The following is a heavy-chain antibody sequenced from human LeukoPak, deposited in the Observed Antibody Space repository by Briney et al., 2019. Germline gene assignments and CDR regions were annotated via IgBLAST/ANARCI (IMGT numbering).Heavy chain of an antibody. J-gene: IGHJ4*02. CDR1: GFTFSSYA. CDR2: ISGSGGST. V-gene: IGHV3-23*01. CDR3: ARDIETSLDY. Sequence: GGSLRLSCAASGFTFSSYAMSWVRQAPGKGLEWVSAISGSGGSTYYADSVKGRFTISRDNAKNSLYLQMNSLRAEDTAVYYCARDIETSLDYWGQGTLVTVSS. D-gene: IGHD2-15*01.